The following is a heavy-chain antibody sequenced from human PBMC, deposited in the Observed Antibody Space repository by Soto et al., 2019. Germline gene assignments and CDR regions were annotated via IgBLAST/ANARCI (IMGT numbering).Heavy chain of an antibody. Sequence: VQLVQSGAEVQKPGASVKVSCKASGYSFTSYGISWVRPAPGQGLEWVGWISAYNGNTNYAQKLQGRVTMPTDTSTTTAYMELRSLRSDDTAVYYCAVYSGSYYSRPDYWGQGTLVTVSS. D-gene: IGHD1-26*01. V-gene: IGHV1-18*01. J-gene: IGHJ4*02. CDR2: ISAYNGNT. CDR3: AVYSGSYYSRPDY. CDR1: GYSFTSYG.